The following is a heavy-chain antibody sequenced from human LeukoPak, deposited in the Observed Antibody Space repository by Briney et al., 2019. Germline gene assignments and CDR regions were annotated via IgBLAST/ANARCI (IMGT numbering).Heavy chain of an antibody. Sequence: GGSLRLSCATSGFNFSDSLMTWVRQAPGKGLQWVANINRDGTEKHFLDSIEGPFTISRDNRKKSLYLQMNSLRPQDTAVYFCVRGDWYFESWGQGTLVTVSS. CDR1: GFNFSDSL. CDR2: INRDGTEK. V-gene: IGHV3-7*04. J-gene: IGHJ4*02. CDR3: VRGDWYFES. D-gene: IGHD2-21*01.